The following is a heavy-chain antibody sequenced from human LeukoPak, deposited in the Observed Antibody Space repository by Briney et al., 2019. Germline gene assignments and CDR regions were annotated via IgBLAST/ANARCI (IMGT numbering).Heavy chain of an antibody. D-gene: IGHD1-26*01. V-gene: IGHV4-34*01. Sequence: SETLSLTCTVSGASISSYYWSWIRQPPGKGLEWIGEINHSGSTNYNPSLKSRVTISVDTSKNQFSLKLSSVTAADTAVYYCARGEHIVGATVDYWGQGTLVTVSS. CDR1: GASISSYY. J-gene: IGHJ4*02. CDR3: ARGEHIVGATVDY. CDR2: INHSGST.